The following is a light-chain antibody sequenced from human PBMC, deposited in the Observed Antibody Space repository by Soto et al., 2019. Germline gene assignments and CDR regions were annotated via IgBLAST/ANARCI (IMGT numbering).Light chain of an antibody. CDR2: GNN. CDR3: QSYHSSLSGSYV. Sequence: QSVLTQPPSVSGAPGQSVTISCTGGSSNIGAGYDVHWYKQLPGTAPKLLIYGNNNRPSGVTDRFSGSKSATSDSLAITYMQAQDEAEYYCQSYHSSLSGSYVVGSGTKLTVL. J-gene: IGLJ1*01. CDR1: SSNIGAGYD. V-gene: IGLV1-40*01.